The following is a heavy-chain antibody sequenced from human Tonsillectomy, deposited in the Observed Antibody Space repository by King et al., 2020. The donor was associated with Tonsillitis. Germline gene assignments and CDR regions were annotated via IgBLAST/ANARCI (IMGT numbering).Heavy chain of an antibody. CDR1: GGSISGYY. D-gene: IGHD3-10*01. CDR2: IYHSVGT. J-gene: IGHJ2*01. Sequence: VQLQESGPGLVKPSETLSLTCTVSGGSISGYYWSWIRQPPGKGLEWIGYIYHSVGTNYNPSLKSRITISVDTSKNQFSLNLNSVSAADTAVYYCARRGNTAWYFDLWGRGTLVTVSS. CDR3: ARRGNTAWYFDL. V-gene: IGHV4-59*01.